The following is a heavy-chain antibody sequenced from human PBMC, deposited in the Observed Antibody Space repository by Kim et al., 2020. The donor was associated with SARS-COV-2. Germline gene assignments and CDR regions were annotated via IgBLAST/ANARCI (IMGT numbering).Heavy chain of an antibody. D-gene: IGHD4-17*01. J-gene: IGHJ2*01. CDR3: ARPGGDYVPTGYFDL. V-gene: IGHV1-2*02. Sequence: QKFQGRVTMTRDTSISTAYMELSRLRSDDTAVYYCARPGGDYVPTGYFDLWGRGTLVTVSS.